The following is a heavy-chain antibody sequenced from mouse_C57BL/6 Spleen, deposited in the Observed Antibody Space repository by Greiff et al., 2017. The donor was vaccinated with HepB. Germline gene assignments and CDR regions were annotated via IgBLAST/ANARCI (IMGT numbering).Heavy chain of an antibody. CDR2: IYPGDGDT. V-gene: IGHV1-82*01. CDR3: ARWSTEGYFDV. Sequence: QVQLQQSGPELVKPGASVKISCKASGYAFSSSWMNWVKQRPGKGLEWIGRIYPGDGDTNYNGKFKGKATLTADKSSSTAYMQLSSLTSEDSAVYFCARWSTEGYFDVWGTGTTVTVSS. J-gene: IGHJ1*03. D-gene: IGHD5-1*01. CDR1: GYAFSSSW.